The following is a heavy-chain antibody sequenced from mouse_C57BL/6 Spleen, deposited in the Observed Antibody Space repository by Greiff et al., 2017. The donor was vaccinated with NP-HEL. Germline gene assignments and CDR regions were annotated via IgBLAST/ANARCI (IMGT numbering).Heavy chain of an antibody. CDR1: GFTFSSYA. CDR3: ARDRLYYYGSSPFAY. Sequence: EVQLQESGGGLVKPGGSLKLSCAASGFTFSSYAMSWVRQTPEKRLEWVATISDGGSYTYYPDNVKGRFTISRDNAKNNLYLQMSHLKSEDTAMYYCARDRLYYYGSSPFAYWGQGTLVTVSA. V-gene: IGHV5-4*01. CDR2: ISDGGSYT. J-gene: IGHJ3*01. D-gene: IGHD1-1*01.